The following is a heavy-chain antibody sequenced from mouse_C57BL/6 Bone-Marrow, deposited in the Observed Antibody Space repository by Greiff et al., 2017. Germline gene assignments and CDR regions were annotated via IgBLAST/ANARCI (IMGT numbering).Heavy chain of an antibody. D-gene: IGHD2-5*01. CDR1: GYTFTRYW. J-gene: IGHJ1*03. CDR3: ARPYYSNYWYFYV. V-gene: IGHV1-55*01. Sequence: QVQLQQPGAELVKPGASVKMSCKASGYTFTRYWITWVKQRPGQGLEWIGDIYPGSGSTNYNEKCKSKATLTVDTSSSTAYMQLSSLTSEDSAVYYCARPYYSNYWYFYVWGTGTTVTVSS. CDR2: IYPGSGST.